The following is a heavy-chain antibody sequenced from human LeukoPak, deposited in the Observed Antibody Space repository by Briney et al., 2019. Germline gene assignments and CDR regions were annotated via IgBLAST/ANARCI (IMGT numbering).Heavy chain of an antibody. CDR1: AFSIRGHN. V-gene: IGHV3-30*02. Sequence: GGSLRLSCAASAFSIRGHNMHWVRQAPGKGLEWVSFIQHDGSTKWYVDSVKGRFIISSDNSKNTFYLKMNSPRIEDTAAHYCAKDLGSGRYAFDIWGQGTTVTVSS. J-gene: IGHJ3*02. CDR3: AKDLGSGRYAFDI. D-gene: IGHD3-10*01. CDR2: IQHDGSTK.